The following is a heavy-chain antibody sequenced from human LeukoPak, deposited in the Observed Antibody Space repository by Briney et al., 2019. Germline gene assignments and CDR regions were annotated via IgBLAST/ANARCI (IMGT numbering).Heavy chain of an antibody. D-gene: IGHD4-17*01. CDR3: ARDQYGDYALDY. J-gene: IGHJ4*02. Sequence: GGSLRLSCAASGFTFSSYAMHWVRQAPGKGLEWVSSISSISYIYYADSVKGRFTISRDTAKNSLYLQMNSLRAEDTAVYYCARDQYGDYALDYWGQGTLVTVSS. CDR2: ISSISYI. V-gene: IGHV3-21*01. CDR1: GFTFSSYA.